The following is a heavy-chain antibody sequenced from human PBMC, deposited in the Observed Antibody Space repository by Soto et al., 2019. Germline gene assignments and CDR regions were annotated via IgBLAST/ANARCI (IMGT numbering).Heavy chain of an antibody. V-gene: IGHV4-31*03. D-gene: IGHD3-10*01. CDR3: ATRTSPYSEYFQH. Sequence: PTETLASTCTVSCASICSNASYCSWIRQHPGKGLEWIGYIYYSGGTYYNPSLKSRLTISADTSKNQFSLKLSSMTAADTAVYYCATRTSPYSEYFQHWGQGTLVTVS. CDR1: CASICSNASY. CDR2: IYYSGGT. J-gene: IGHJ1*01.